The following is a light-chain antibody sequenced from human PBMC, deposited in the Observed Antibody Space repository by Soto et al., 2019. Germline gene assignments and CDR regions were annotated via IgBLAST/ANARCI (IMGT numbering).Light chain of an antibody. J-gene: IGLJ2*01. CDR1: SSDVGGYNY. CDR2: EVS. V-gene: IGLV2-8*01. Sequence: QSVLTLPPSASGSPGQSVTISCTGTSSDVGGYNYVSWYQQHPGKAPKLMIYEVSKRPSGVPDRFSGSKSGNTASLTVSGFQAEDEAEYYCSSYAGSNPLFGGGTKLTVL. CDR3: SSYAGSNPL.